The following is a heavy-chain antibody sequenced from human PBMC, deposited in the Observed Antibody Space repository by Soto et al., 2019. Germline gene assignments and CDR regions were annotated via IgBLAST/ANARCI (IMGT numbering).Heavy chain of an antibody. J-gene: IGHJ5*02. V-gene: IGHV3-74*01. D-gene: IGHD1-26*01. CDR3: ARVASGSYDWFDP. CDR1: KFSFSGYW. Sequence: EVQLVESGGGLVQPGGSLRLSCAASKFSFSGYWLHWVRQAPGEGLMWVSRVNPDGSTTTYADSVKGRFTISRDNARDTVFLQMNSLRVEDTAVYYCARVASGSYDWFDPWGQGTLVTVSS. CDR2: VNPDGSTT.